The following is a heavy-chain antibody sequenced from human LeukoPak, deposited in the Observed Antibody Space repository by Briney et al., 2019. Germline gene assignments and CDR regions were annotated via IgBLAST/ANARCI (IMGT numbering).Heavy chain of an antibody. CDR2: ITSSSSTI. J-gene: IGHJ3*02. CDR1: GFTFSTFS. V-gene: IGHV3-48*01. CDR3: ARDRRVAVAGDAFDI. D-gene: IGHD6-19*01. Sequence: GGSLRLYCAASGFTFSTFSMNWVRQAPGKGLEWVSYITSSSSTIYYADSVKGRFTISRDNARNSLYLQMNSLRVEDTAVYFCARDRRVAVAGDAFDIWGQGSMVTVSS.